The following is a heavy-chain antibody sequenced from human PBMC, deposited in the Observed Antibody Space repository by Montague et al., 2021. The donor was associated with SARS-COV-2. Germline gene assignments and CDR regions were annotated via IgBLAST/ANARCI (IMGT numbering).Heavy chain of an antibody. CDR3: AKGQKIKWLVLHSAPDWFDP. V-gene: IGHV3-9*01. CDR2: ISWSSNSI. CDR1: GFTFDDYA. J-gene: IGHJ5*02. Sequence: LRLSCAASGFTFDDYAMHWVRQAPGKALEWVSGISWSSNSIGYGDSVKGRFTISRDNAKNSLYLQMNSLRAEDTGLYYCAKGQKIKWLVLHSAPDWFDPWGQGALVTVSS. D-gene: IGHD6-19*01.